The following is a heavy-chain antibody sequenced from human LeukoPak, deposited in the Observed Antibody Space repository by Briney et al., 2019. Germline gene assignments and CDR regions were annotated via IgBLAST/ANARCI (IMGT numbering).Heavy chain of an antibody. CDR1: GRSFSGYY. CDR2: INHSGST. D-gene: IGHD3-9*01. CDR3: ARRSRHYDILTGYFRN. Sequence: SETLSLTCAVYGRSFSGYYWSWIRQPPGKGLEWIGEINHSGSTNYNPSLKSRVTISVDTSKNQFSLKLSSVTAADTAVYYCARRSRHYDILTGYFRNWGQGTLVTVSS. V-gene: IGHV4-34*01. J-gene: IGHJ4*02.